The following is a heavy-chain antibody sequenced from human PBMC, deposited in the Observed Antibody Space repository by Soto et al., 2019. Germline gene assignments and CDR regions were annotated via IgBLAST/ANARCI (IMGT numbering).Heavy chain of an antibody. CDR3: ASNVMVRGVTNYYYYGMDV. CDR1: GYSFTSYL. V-gene: IGHV5-10-1*01. Sequence: GESLKISCKGSGYSFTSYLISWVRQMPGKGLEWMGRIDPSDSYTNYSPSFQGHVTISADKSISTAYLQWSSLKASDTAMYYCASNVMVRGVTNYYYYGMDVWGQGTTVTVSS. CDR2: IDPSDSYT. J-gene: IGHJ6*02. D-gene: IGHD3-10*01.